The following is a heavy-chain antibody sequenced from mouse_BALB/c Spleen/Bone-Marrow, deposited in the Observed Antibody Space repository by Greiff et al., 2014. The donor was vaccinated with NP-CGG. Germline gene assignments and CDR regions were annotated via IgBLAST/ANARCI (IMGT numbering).Heavy chain of an antibody. J-gene: IGHJ4*01. CDR1: GFTFSDYY. CDR3: ARDGNFAMDY. V-gene: IGHV5-4*02. Sequence: EVQLVESGGGLVKPGGSLKLSCAVSGFTFSDYYMYWVRQNPEKRLEWVATFNDGGSYTYYPDSVKGRFTISRDNAKNNLYLQMSNLKSEDTAMYYCARDGNFAMDYWGQGTSVTVSS. CDR2: FNDGGSYT. D-gene: IGHD2-1*01.